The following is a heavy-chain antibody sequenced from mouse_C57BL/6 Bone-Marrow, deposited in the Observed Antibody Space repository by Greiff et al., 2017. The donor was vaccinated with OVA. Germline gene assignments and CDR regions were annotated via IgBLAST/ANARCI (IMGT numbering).Heavy chain of an antibody. CDR2: INPGSGGT. D-gene: IGHD1-1*01. Sequence: QVQLQQSGAELVRPGTSVKVSCKASGYAFTNYLIEWVKQRPGQGLEWIGVINPGSGGTNYNAKFKGKATLSADKTSSTAYMQLSSLTSEDTAVYYCTTDGISYVNFDYWGQGTTLTVSS. V-gene: IGHV1-54*01. CDR1: GYAFTNYL. CDR3: TTDGISYVNFDY. J-gene: IGHJ2*01.